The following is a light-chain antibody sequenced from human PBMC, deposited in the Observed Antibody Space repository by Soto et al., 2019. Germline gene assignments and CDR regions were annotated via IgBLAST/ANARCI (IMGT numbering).Light chain of an antibody. J-gene: IGKJ5*01. CDR2: GAS. CDR3: QQYGSSPIT. Sequence: EIVLTQSPGTLSLSPGERATLSCRASQSVTSSYLAWYQQKPGQAPRLLIYGASSRATGIPDRFSGSGSGTDLTLTISRLEPEDFAVEYCQQYGSSPITFGQGTRLDIK. CDR1: QSVTSSY. V-gene: IGKV3-20*01.